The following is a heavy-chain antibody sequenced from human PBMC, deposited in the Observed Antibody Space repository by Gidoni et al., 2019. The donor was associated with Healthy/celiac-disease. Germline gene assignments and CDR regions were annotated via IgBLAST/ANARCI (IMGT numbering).Heavy chain of an antibody. CDR2: ISYDGSNK. V-gene: IGHV3-30-3*01. D-gene: IGHD2-21*02. CDR3: ARDLRVVVTALYYYGMDV. J-gene: IGHJ6*02. Sequence: QVQLVESGGGVVQPGRSLRLSCAASGFTFSSYAMHWVRQAPGKGLEWVAVISYDGSNKYYADSVKGRFTISRDNSKNTLYLQMNSLRAEDTAVYYCARDLRVVVTALYYYGMDVWGQGTTVTVSS. CDR1: GFTFSSYA.